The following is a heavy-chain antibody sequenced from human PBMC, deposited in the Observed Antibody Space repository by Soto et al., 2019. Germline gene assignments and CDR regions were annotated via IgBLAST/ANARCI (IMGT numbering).Heavy chain of an antibody. CDR2: VYYRGRS. CDR1: GGSVTSSSYY. J-gene: IGHJ4*02. V-gene: IGHV4-39*01. CDR3: VSQRTTVPTQAYFDY. Sequence: PSETLSLTCTVSGGSVTSSSYYWGCIRQSPGKGLECIGSVYYRGRSYSKSSVKSRVTISVDTSKNRFSLSLNSVTASDTAVYFCVSQRTTVPTQAYFDYWGPGALVTVSS. D-gene: IGHD4-17*01.